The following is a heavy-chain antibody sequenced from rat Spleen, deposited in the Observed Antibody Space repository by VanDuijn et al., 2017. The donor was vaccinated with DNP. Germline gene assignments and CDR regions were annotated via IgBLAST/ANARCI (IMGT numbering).Heavy chain of an antibody. CDR3: ARGPNYGGDSDYFDY. J-gene: IGHJ2*01. V-gene: IGHV4-2*01. CDR2: INKDRSTI. D-gene: IGHD1-11*01. CDR1: GFNFNDYW. Sequence: EVKLVESGGGLVQPGSSLKLSCAASGFNFNDYWMGWVRQAPGKGLEWIGQINKDRSTINYSPSLKDKLTISRDSAQNTLYLQMSKLGSEDTAIYYCARGPNYGGDSDYFDYRGQGVMVTVSS.